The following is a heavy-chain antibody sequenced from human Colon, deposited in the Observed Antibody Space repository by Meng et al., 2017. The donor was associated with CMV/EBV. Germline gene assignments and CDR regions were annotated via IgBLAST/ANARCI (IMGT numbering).Heavy chain of an antibody. V-gene: IGHV1-2*06. CDR1: GHTFADYY. J-gene: IGHJ4*02. CDR3: ASYGSGTSSIFDY. CDR2: INPNSGGS. D-gene: IGHD3-10*01. Sequence: CKASGHTFADYYLHWVRQAPGQGPVWMGRINPNSGGSNYAEMFQGRVTLTRDTSINTVYMELSSLRSDDTAVYYCASYGSGTSSIFDYWGQGTLVTVSS.